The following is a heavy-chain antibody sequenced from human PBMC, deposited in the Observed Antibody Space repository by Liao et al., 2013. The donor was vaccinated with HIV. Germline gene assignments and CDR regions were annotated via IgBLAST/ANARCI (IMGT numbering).Heavy chain of an antibody. D-gene: IGHD1-26*01. V-gene: IGHV4-61*02. Sequence: QVQLQQWGPGLVKPSQTLSLTCTVSGGSISSSSYYWSWIRQPAGKGLEWIGRIYTSGSTYYNPSLKSRVTISVDTSKNQFSLKLSSVTAADTAVYYCARSRWGSYYVIHFDYWGQGTLVTVSS. CDR2: IYTSGST. CDR3: ARSRWGSYYVIHFDY. J-gene: IGHJ4*02. CDR1: GGSISSSSYY.